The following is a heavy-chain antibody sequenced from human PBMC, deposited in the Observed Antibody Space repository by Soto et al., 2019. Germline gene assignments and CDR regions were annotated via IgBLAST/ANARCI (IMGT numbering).Heavy chain of an antibody. D-gene: IGHD3-16*01. CDR2: IDSGGDT. Sequence: EVQLVESGGGLIQPGGSLRLSCAASGFTISNNYMTWVHQAPGKGLEWVSLIDSGGDTYYGDSVKGRFVVSRDTSKNTLYVQMNSLRAEDTAVYHCARGGSLYYYYGMDVWGQGTTVTVSS. V-gene: IGHV3-53*01. CDR3: ARGGSLYYYYGMDV. J-gene: IGHJ6*02. CDR1: GFTISNNY.